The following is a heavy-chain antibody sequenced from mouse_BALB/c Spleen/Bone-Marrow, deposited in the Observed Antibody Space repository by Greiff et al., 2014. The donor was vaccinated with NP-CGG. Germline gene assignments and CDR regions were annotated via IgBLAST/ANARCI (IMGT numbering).Heavy chain of an antibody. J-gene: IGHJ3*01. V-gene: IGHV6-6*02. Sequence: EVQLVESGGGLVQPGGSMKLSCVASGSTFSNYWMNWVRQSPEKGLEWVAEIRLKSNNYATHYAESVKGRFTISRDDSKSSVYLQMNNLRAEDTGIYYCTRPTMITWFAYWGQGTLVTVSA. D-gene: IGHD2-4*01. CDR2: IRLKSNNYAT. CDR1: GSTFSNYW. CDR3: TRPTMITWFAY.